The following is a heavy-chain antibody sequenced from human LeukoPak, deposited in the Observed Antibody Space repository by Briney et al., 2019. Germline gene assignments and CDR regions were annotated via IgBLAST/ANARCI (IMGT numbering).Heavy chain of an antibody. J-gene: IGHJ4*02. CDR1: GGSISSSSYY. CDR3: TRHQWWLAPRNFDY. CDR2: IYHSGST. D-gene: IGHD2-8*01. Sequence: PSETLSLTCTVSGGSISSSSYYWGWIRLPPGKGLEWIGSIYHSGSTYYNPSLKSRVTISVDTSKNQFSLKLSSVTAADMAVYYCTRHQWWLAPRNFDYWGQGTLVTVSS. V-gene: IGHV4-39*01.